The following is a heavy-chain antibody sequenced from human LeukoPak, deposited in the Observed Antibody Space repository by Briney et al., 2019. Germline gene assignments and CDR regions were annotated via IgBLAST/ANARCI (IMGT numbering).Heavy chain of an antibody. Sequence: GGSLRLSCAASGFTFSSYGMHWVRQAPGKGLEWVAVIWYDGSNKYYADSVKGRFTISRDNSKNTLYLQMNSLRAEDTAVYYCARHPIYNWNADYWGQGTLVTVSS. V-gene: IGHV3-33*01. CDR2: IWYDGSNK. D-gene: IGHD1-20*01. CDR1: GFTFSSYG. J-gene: IGHJ4*02. CDR3: ARHPIYNWNADY.